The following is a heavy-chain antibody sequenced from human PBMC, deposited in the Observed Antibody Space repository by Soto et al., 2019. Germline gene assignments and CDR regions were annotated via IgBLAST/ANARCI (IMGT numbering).Heavy chain of an antibody. V-gene: IGHV3-23*01. CDR3: AKDPDFWSGDFDY. J-gene: IGHJ4*02. Sequence: EVQLLESGGGLVQPGGSLRLSCAASGFTFSNYAMNWVRQAPGKGLEWVSGINDSGGRTYYADSVQGRFTISRDNSKSTLYLQMNSLRAEDTAVYYCAKDPDFWSGDFDYWGQGSLVTVSS. CDR1: GFTFSNYA. D-gene: IGHD3-3*01. CDR2: INDSGGRT.